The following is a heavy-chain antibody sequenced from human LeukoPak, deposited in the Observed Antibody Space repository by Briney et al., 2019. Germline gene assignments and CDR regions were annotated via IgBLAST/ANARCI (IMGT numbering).Heavy chain of an antibody. CDR3: ARVLGNCSGLEY. Sequence: PSETLSLTCSVWGDHISSYYWSWLRQPPGKGLEWIGYIYYSGSTNYNPSLKSRVSISVDASKNQFSLKLRSVTAADTAVYYCARVLGNCSGLEYWGQGTLVTVAS. CDR2: IYYSGST. V-gene: IGHV4-59*13. J-gene: IGHJ4*02. D-gene: IGHD2-15*01. CDR1: GDHISSYY.